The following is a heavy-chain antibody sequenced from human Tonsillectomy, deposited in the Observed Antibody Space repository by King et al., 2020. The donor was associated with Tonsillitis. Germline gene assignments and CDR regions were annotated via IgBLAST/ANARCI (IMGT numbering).Heavy chain of an antibody. CDR1: GGCISSSSYY. J-gene: IGHJ4*02. V-gene: IGHV4-39*07. D-gene: IGHD3-22*01. CDR2: IYYSGST. Sequence: QMQLQESGPGLVKPSETLSLTCTVSGGCISSSSYYWGWIRQPPGKGREWIGSIYYSGSTYYNPSLKSRVTISVDTSKNQFSLKLSSVTAADTAVYYCAITYYYDSSGYPTSFDYWGQGTLVTVSS. CDR3: AITYYYDSSGYPTSFDY.